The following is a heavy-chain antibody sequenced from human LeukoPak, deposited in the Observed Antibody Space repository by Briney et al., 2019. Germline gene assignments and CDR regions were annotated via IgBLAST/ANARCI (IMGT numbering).Heavy chain of an antibody. CDR1: GFTFDDYA. Sequence: PGRSLRLSCAASGFTFDDYAMHWVRQAPGKGLEWVSGISWNSGSIGYADSVKGRFTISRDNAKNSLYLQMNSLRAEGTALYYCAKGQWLVPWFDYWGQGTLVTVSS. D-gene: IGHD6-19*01. CDR3: AKGQWLVPWFDY. CDR2: ISWNSGSI. J-gene: IGHJ4*02. V-gene: IGHV3-9*01.